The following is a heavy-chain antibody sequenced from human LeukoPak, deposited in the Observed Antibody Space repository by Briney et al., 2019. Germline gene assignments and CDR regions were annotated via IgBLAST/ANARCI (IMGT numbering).Heavy chain of an antibody. V-gene: IGHV3-48*01. CDR3: ARGRRTGDRGYYFDY. J-gene: IGHJ4*02. Sequence: GGSLRLSCEVSGFTFDSFGLSRVRQAPGKGPEWIAYISGSSVAIYYADSVKGRFTISRDNAKNSLSLQMNSLRAEDTAMYYCARGRRTGDRGYYFDYWGQGTLVTVSS. CDR2: ISGSSVAI. CDR1: GFTFDSFG. D-gene: IGHD7-27*01.